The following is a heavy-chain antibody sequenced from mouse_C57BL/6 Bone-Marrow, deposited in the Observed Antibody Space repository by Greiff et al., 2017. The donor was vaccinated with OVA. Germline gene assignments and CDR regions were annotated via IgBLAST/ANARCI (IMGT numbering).Heavy chain of an antibody. Sequence: QVQLQQSGPELVKPGASVKLSCKASGYTFTSYDINWVKQRPGQGLEWIGWIYPGDGSTKYNEKFKGKATLTVDTSSNTAYMELHSQTSEDAAGYFCAIEGERQLRLPFDYGGQGTTLTVSS. V-gene: IGHV1-85*01. D-gene: IGHD3-2*02. CDR1: GYTFTSYD. CDR2: IYPGDGST. J-gene: IGHJ2*01. CDR3: AIEGERQLRLPFDY.